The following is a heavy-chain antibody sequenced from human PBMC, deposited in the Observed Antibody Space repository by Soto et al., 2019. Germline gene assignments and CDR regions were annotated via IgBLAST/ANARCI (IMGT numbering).Heavy chain of an antibody. CDR2: INSDGSST. CDR3: ARDVSSGYSIVPFNWFDP. J-gene: IGHJ5*02. V-gene: IGHV3-74*01. Sequence: GGSLRLSCAASGFTFSSYWMHWVRQAPGKGLVWVSRINSDGSSTSYADSVKGRFTISRDNAKNTLYLQMNSLRAEDTAVYYCARDVSSGYSIVPFNWFDPWGQGTLVTVSS. CDR1: GFTFSSYW. D-gene: IGHD6-13*01.